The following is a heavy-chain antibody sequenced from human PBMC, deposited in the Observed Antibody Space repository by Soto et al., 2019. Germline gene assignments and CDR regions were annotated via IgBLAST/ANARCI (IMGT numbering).Heavy chain of an antibody. CDR1: GYTFTIYA. J-gene: IGHJ6*02. CDR3: ASEHTPDWLLGMDV. CDR2: INAGNANT. Sequence: ASVKVSCKASGYTFTIYAMHWVRQAPGQRLEWMGWINAGNANTKYSQKFQGRVTITRDTSASTAYMELSRLRSEDTAVYYCASEHTPDWLLGMDVWGQGTTVTVSS. D-gene: IGHD3-9*01. V-gene: IGHV1-3*01.